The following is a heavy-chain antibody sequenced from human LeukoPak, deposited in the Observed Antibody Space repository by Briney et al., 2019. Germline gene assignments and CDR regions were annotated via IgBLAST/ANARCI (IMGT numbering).Heavy chain of an antibody. J-gene: IGHJ4*02. CDR2: VSTYNGNT. D-gene: IGHD4-17*01. V-gene: IGHV1-18*01. CDR3: ARPASTATFDY. Sequence: ASVKVSCKASGYTFTSYGISWMRQAPGQGLEWMGWVSTYNGNTKYAPKLQGRVTMTTDTSTSTAYMELRSLTSDDTAVYYCARPASTATFDYWGQGTLVTVSS. CDR1: GYTFTSYG.